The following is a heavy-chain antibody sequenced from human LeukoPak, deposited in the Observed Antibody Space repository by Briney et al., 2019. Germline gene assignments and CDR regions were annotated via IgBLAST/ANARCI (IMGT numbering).Heavy chain of an antibody. Sequence: PGGSLRLSCAASGFTFSSYSMNWVRQAPGKGLEWVSSISSSRSYIYYADSVKGRFTISRDNAKNSLYLQMNSLRAEDTAIYYCARVSYVRGVTAYYFDHWGQGTLVTVSS. CDR3: ARVSYVRGVTAYYFDH. J-gene: IGHJ4*02. CDR1: GFTFSSYS. D-gene: IGHD3-10*02. V-gene: IGHV3-21*01. CDR2: ISSSRSYI.